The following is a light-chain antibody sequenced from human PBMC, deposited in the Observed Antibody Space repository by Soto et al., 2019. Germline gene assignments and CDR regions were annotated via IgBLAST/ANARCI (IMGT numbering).Light chain of an antibody. V-gene: IGKV3-20*01. J-gene: IGKJ1*01. Sequence: VLTQSPGTLSLSPGERATLSSRASQSVSNNYLAWYQQKPGQAPRLLIYGASNRATGIPDRFSGSGSGTDFTLTISRLEPEDFAVYYCQQYGSSGTFGQGTKVDIK. CDR2: GAS. CDR1: QSVSNNY. CDR3: QQYGSSGT.